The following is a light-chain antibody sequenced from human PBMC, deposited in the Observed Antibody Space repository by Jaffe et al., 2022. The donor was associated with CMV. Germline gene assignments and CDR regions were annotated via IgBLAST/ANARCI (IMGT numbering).Light chain of an antibody. Sequence: SSELTQDPAVSVALGQTVTITCQGDSLRTFYATWYQQKPGQAPVLVIYGKNNRPSGIPDRFSGSTSGSTASLTITGAQAEDEADYYCNCRDSSGDHWVFGGGTKLTVL. V-gene: IGLV3-19*01. CDR3: NCRDSSGDHWV. CDR2: GKN. J-gene: IGLJ3*02. CDR1: SLRTFY.